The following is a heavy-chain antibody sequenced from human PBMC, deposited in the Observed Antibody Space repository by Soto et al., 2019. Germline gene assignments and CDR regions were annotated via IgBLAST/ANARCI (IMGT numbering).Heavy chain of an antibody. J-gene: IGHJ5*02. CDR2: INHSGST. CDR1: GGSFSGYY. D-gene: IGHD6-13*01. CDR3: ARGRGPRIAAAGLFDL. V-gene: IGHV4-34*01. Sequence: QVQLQQWGAGLLKPSETLSLTCAVYGGSFSGYYWSWIRQPPGKGLEWIGEINHSGSTNYNPSLKSRVTISVDTSKNQFSLKLSSVTAADTAVYYCARGRGPRIAAAGLFDLWGQGTLVTVSS.